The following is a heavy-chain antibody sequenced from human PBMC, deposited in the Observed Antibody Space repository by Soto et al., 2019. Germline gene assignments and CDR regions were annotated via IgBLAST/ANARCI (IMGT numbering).Heavy chain of an antibody. D-gene: IGHD3-10*01. Sequence: AAVKVSCKASGYTFTSYDINWVRQATGQGXEWMGWMNPNSGNTGYAQKFQGRVTMTRNTSISTAYMELSSLRSEDTAVYYCARLGTDYYGSGSLNYYYYGMDVWGQGTTVTVSS. V-gene: IGHV1-8*01. J-gene: IGHJ6*02. CDR2: MNPNSGNT. CDR1: GYTFTSYD. CDR3: ARLGTDYYGSGSLNYYYYGMDV.